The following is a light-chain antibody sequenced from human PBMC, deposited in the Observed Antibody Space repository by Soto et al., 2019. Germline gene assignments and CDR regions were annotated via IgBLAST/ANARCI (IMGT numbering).Light chain of an antibody. J-gene: IGLJ1*01. CDR2: DVS. Sequence: QSVLTQPSSLSGSPGQSITISCTGTNNEVVGYNYVSWYQQHPGKAPKFMIYDVSNRPSGVSNRFSGSKSGNTASLTISGLQAEDEADYYCSSYTTSNTRQIVFGTGTKVTVL. V-gene: IGLV2-14*01. CDR1: NNEVVGYNY. CDR3: SSYTTSNTRQIV.